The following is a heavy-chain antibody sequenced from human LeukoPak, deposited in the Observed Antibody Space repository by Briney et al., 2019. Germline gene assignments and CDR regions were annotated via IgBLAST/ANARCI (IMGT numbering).Heavy chain of an antibody. J-gene: IGHJ4*02. CDR1: GFTFSSYG. CDR2: IRYDGSNK. CDR3: AKDFNERNSSSWCRTMDY. Sequence: GGSLRLSCAASGFTFSSYGMHWVRQAPGKGLEWVAFIRYDGSNKYYADSVKGRFTISRDNSKNTLYLQMNSLRAEDTAVYYCAKDFNERNSSSWCRTMDYWGQGTLVTVSS. D-gene: IGHD6-13*01. V-gene: IGHV3-30*02.